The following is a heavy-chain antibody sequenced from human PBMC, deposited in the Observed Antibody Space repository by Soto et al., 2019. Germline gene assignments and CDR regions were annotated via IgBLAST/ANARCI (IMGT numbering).Heavy chain of an antibody. D-gene: IGHD6-19*01. V-gene: IGHV3-30-3*01. CDR3: ARQWLVLSYFDY. Sequence: GGSVRLSCAASGFTFSSYAMHWVRQAPGRGLEWVAVISYDGSNKYYADSVKGRFTISRDNSKNTLYLQMNSLRAEDTAVYYCARQWLVLSYFDYWGQGTLVTV. CDR1: GFTFSSYA. CDR2: ISYDGSNK. J-gene: IGHJ4*02.